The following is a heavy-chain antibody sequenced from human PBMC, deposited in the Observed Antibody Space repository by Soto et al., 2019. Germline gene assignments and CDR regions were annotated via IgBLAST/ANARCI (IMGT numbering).Heavy chain of an antibody. CDR1: GGSISSGGYY. CDR3: ARRISGNWFDP. J-gene: IGHJ5*02. Sequence: QVQLQESGPGLVKPSQTLSLTCTVSGGSISSGGYYWSWIRQHPGKGLEWIGYIYYSGITYYNPSLKRRVTISVDTSKNQFSLKLSSVTAADTAVYYCARRISGNWFDPWGQGTLVTVSS. V-gene: IGHV4-31*03. CDR2: IYYSGIT.